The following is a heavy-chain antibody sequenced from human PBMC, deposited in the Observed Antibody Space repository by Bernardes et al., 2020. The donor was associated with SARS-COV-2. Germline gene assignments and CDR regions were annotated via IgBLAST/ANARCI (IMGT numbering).Heavy chain of an antibody. CDR1: LYILSHGY. J-gene: IGHJ4*02. Sequence: SVHVTFEGTLYILSHGYMHWVRFAPWQAVKCMGWIRTNRGGTNDAQKFQGRVTMTGKTSFTTTYMELGRLSSDDTDVYYCARGSYNGLDSWGQGILVSVST. CDR3: ARGSYNGLDS. CDR2: IRTNRGGT. V-gene: IGHV1-2*02. D-gene: IGHD2-8*01.